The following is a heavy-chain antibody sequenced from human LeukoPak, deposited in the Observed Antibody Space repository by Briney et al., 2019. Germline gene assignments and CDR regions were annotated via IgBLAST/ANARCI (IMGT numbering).Heavy chain of an antibody. CDR2: ISSSGSTI. D-gene: IGHD4-17*01. CDR3: AKDSATVTTHDAFDI. J-gene: IGHJ3*02. Sequence: AGGSLRLSCAASGFTFSSYEMNWVRQAPGKGLEWVSYISSSGSTIYYADSVKGRFTISRDNSKNTLYLQMNSLRAEDTAVYYCAKDSATVTTHDAFDIWGQGTMVTVSS. CDR1: GFTFSSYE. V-gene: IGHV3-48*03.